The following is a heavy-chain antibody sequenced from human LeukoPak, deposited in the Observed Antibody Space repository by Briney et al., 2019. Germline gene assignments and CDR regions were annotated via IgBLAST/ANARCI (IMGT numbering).Heavy chain of an antibody. V-gene: IGHV3-21*01. Sequence: GGSLRLSCAASGFTFSSYTINWVRQALGKGLEWVSSITSSSSYIYYADSLKGRFTISRDNAKNSLYLQMNSLRAEDTAVYYCARDGGYCSGGSCYYYGMDVWGQGTTVTVSS. CDR2: ITSSSSYI. CDR1: GFTFSSYT. J-gene: IGHJ6*02. D-gene: IGHD2-15*01. CDR3: ARDGGYCSGGSCYYYGMDV.